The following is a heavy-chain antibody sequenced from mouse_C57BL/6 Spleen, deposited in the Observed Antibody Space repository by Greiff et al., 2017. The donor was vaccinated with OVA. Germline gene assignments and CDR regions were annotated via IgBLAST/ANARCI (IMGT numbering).Heavy chain of an antibody. CDR1: GFTFSSYA. V-gene: IGHV5-4*01. CDR2: ISDGGSYT. Sequence: EVMLVESGGGLVKPGGSLKLSCAASGFTFSSYAMSWVRQTPEKRLEWVATISDGGSYTYYPDNVKGRFTISRDNAKNNLYLQMSHLKSEDTAMYYCARDRYGRRAYYAMDYWGQGTSVTVSS. CDR3: ARDRYGRRAYYAMDY. J-gene: IGHJ4*01. D-gene: IGHD1-1*01.